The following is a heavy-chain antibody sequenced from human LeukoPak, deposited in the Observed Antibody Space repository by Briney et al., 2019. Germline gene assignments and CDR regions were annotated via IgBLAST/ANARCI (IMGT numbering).Heavy chain of an antibody. V-gene: IGHV3-48*03. CDR1: GFTFSTYE. CDR2: ISSSGTTI. J-gene: IGHJ6*02. Sequence: PGGSLRLSCAASGFTFSTYEMNWVRQAPGKGLEWVSYISSSGTTIYYADSVKGRFTISRDNAKKSLYLQMNSLRAEDTAVYYCAKGSIVVVPAAYYGMDVWGQGTTVTVSS. CDR3: AKGSIVVVPAAYYGMDV. D-gene: IGHD2-2*01.